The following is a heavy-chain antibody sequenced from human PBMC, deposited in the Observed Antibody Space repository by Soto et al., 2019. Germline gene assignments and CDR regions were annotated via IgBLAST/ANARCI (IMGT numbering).Heavy chain of an antibody. D-gene: IGHD1-26*01. CDR2: INHSGST. J-gene: IGHJ6*03. CDR1: GGSFSGYY. Sequence: SETLSLTCAVYGGSFSGYYWSWIRQPPGKGLEWIGEINHSGSTNYNPSLKSRVTISVDTSKNQFSLKLSSVTAADTAVYYCARGVGRGNYYYYYMDVWGKGTTVTVSS. V-gene: IGHV4-34*01. CDR3: ARGVGRGNYYYYYMDV.